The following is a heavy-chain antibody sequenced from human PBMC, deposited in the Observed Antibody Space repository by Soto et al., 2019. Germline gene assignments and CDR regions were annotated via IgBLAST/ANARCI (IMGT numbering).Heavy chain of an antibody. V-gene: IGHV4-31*03. CDR3: ARQFLSASFYFHSGKYSGGYFDS. CDR1: GDSISTNAYY. Sequence: PSETLSLTCSVSGDSISTNAYYWTWIRQHPAKGLEWLGYIFYSGDTYYNPSLKSRVTISIDTSQKEFSLRLTSVTAADTAVYYCARQFLSASFYFHSGKYSGGYFDSCGRGILLTVSS. J-gene: IGHJ4*02. CDR2: IFYSGDT. D-gene: IGHD3-10*01.